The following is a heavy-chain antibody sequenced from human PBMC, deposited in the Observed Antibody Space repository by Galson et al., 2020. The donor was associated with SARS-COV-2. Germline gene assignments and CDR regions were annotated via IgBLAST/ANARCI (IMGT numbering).Heavy chain of an antibody. V-gene: IGHV1-69*13. D-gene: IGHD1-26*01. CDR1: GGTFSTYA. J-gene: IGHJ6*02. Sequence: SVTVSCKASGGTFSTYAITWVRQAPGHGPESMGGIIPIFAITHYAQKFQGRITHTADESTTTVYMELSSLRSEDTADYYCARTANSGSYFGNYYYYNMDVWGQGTTVTFSS. CDR3: ARTANSGSYFGNYYYYNMDV. CDR2: IIPIFAIT.